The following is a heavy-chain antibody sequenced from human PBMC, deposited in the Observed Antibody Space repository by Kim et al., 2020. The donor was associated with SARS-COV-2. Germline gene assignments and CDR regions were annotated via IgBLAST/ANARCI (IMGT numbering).Heavy chain of an antibody. D-gene: IGHD4-17*01. CDR3: ARWSPTVTTVAFDP. J-gene: IGHJ5*02. V-gene: IGHV4-38-2*02. Sequence: SETLSLTCTVSGYSISSGYYWGWIRQPPGKGLEWIGSIYHSGSTYYNPSLKSRVTISVDTSKNQFSLKLSSVTAADTAVYYCARWSPTVTTVAFDPWGQGTLVTVSS. CDR1: GYSISSGYY. CDR2: IYHSGST.